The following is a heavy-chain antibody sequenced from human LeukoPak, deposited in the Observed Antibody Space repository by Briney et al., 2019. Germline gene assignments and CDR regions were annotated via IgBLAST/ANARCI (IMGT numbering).Heavy chain of an antibody. CDR3: AKGSKGVVFTRDHYMDV. J-gene: IGHJ6*03. V-gene: IGHV3-30*02. CDR1: GFTFSSYG. D-gene: IGHD3-3*01. Sequence: GGSLRLSCAAPGFTFSSYGMHWVRQAPGKGLEWVAFIRYDGSNKYYADSVKGRFTISRDNSMDTLYLQMNSLRAEDTAVYYCAKGSKGVVFTRDHYMDVWGKGTTVTISS. CDR2: IRYDGSNK.